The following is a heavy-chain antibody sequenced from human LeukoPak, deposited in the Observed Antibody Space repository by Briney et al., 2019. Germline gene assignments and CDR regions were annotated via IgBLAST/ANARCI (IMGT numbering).Heavy chain of an antibody. CDR1: GGTFSSYA. CDR3: ARDRQWFGELLPRYNWFDP. CDR2: IIPILGIA. V-gene: IGHV1-69*04. J-gene: IGHJ5*02. D-gene: IGHD3-10*01. Sequence: GASVKVSCKASGGTFSSYAISWVRQAPGQGLEWMGRIIPILGIANYAQKFQGRVTITADKSASTAYMELSSLRSEDTAVYYCARDRQWFGELLPRYNWFDPWGQGTLVTVSS.